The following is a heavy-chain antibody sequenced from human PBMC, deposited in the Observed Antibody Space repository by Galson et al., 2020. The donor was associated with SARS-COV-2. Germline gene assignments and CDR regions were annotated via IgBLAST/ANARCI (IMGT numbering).Heavy chain of an antibody. J-gene: IGHJ4*02. CDR2: IKSKTDGGTT. D-gene: IGHD2-21*02. CDR1: GFTFSNAW. CDR3: TTDKGSAYCGGDCYRGYFDY. V-gene: IGHV3-15*01. Sequence: GESLKISCAASGFTFSNAWMSWVRQAPGKGLEWVGRIKSKTDGGTTDYAAPVKGRFTISRDDSKNTLYLQMNSLKTEDTAVYYCTTDKGSAYCGGDCYRGYFDYWGQGTLVTVSS.